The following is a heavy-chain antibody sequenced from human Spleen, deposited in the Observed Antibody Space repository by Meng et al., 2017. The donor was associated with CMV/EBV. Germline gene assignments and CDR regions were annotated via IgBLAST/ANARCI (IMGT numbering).Heavy chain of an antibody. CDR1: GFTFSYYA. D-gene: IGHD6-19*01. J-gene: IGHJ4*02. CDR3: ARAVAVAAPFEY. CDR2: ISDDGSIK. V-gene: IGHV3-30*04. Sequence: GGYLRLSCATSGFTFSYYAFHWVRQAPGKGLEWVAVISDDGSIKYYTDAVKGRFTISRDTSVNTLYLQMNSLRRDDTAGYYCARAVAVAAPFEYWGQGTLVTVSS.